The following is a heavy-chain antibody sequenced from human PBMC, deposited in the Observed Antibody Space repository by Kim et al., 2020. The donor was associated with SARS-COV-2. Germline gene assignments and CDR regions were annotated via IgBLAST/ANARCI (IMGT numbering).Heavy chain of an antibody. CDR3: ASGSMRLRWFGNIFAPNYFDS. V-gene: IGHV4-31*03. Sequence: SETLSLTCSVSGVSVASPTYFWNWLRQRPGKGLEWIGYIYYGGSTNYNPSLKGRITMSIETSKSQFSLLLTSATAADTAVYFCASGSMRLRWFGNIFAPNYFDSWGQGILVTVSS. CDR1: GVSVASPTYF. D-gene: IGHD3-10*01. CDR2: IYYGGST. J-gene: IGHJ4*02.